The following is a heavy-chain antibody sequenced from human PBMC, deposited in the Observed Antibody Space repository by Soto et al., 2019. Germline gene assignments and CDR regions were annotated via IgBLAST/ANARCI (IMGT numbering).Heavy chain of an antibody. V-gene: IGHV4-59*01. CDR1: GGSIHSYY. J-gene: IGHJ4*01. CDR2: VYYSGST. D-gene: IGHD3-22*01. Sequence: QVQLQESGPGLVKPSETLSLTCTVSGGSIHSYYWSWIRQPPGKGLEWIGYVYYSGSTNYNPSLKSRVTISVDTSKKQFSLKLTSVTAADTAVYYCARDRDYYDSSGYAWDYWGQGILVTVSS. CDR3: ARDRDYYDSSGYAWDY.